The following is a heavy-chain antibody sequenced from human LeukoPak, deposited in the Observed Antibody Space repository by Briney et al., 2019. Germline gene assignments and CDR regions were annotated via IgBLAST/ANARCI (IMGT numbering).Heavy chain of an antibody. J-gene: IGHJ4*02. CDR1: GFTFSSSW. CDR3: ARGLVPGSLDY. D-gene: IGHD3-10*01. Sequence: PGGSLRLSCAASGFTFSSSWMYWVRQAPGKGLVWVSRINSDESITTYADSVKGRFTISRDNAKNTLYLQMNSLRAEDTAVYYCARGLVPGSLDYWGQGTPVNVSS. CDR2: INSDESIT. V-gene: IGHV3-74*01.